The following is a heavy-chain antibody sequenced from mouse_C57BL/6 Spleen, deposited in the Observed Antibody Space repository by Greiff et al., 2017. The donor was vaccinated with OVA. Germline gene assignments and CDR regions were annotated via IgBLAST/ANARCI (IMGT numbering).Heavy chain of an antibody. D-gene: IGHD1-1*01. CDR3: TRFSYGSRGYFDY. J-gene: IGHJ2*01. CDR2: IYPGNSDT. V-gene: IGHV1-5*01. Sequence: EDQLQQSGTVLARPGASVKMSCKTSGYTFTSYWMHWVQQRPGQGLEWIGAIYPGNSDTSYNQKFKGKAKLTAVTSASTAYMGLSSLTNEDSAVYYCTRFSYGSRGYFDYWGKGTTLTVSS. CDR1: GYTFTSYW.